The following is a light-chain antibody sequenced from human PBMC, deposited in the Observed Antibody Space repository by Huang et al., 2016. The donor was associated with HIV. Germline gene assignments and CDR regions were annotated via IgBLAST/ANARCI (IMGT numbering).Light chain of an antibody. CDR3: QQYNSYLWT. CDR1: QSISSW. V-gene: IGKV1-5*03. CDR2: KAS. J-gene: IGKJ1*01. Sequence: DIQMTQSPSTLSASVGDRVTITCRASQSISSWLAWYQQKPGKAPKLLIYKASSLESGGPSRFSGSGSGTGFTLNISSLQPDDFATYYRQQYNSYLWTFGQGTKVEIK.